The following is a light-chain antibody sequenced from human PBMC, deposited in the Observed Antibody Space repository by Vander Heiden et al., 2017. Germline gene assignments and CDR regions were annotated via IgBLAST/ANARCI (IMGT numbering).Light chain of an antibody. CDR2: AAS. V-gene: IGKV1-39*01. CDR1: QSISSY. Sequence: TITCRASQSISSYLNWYQQKPGKAPKLLIYAASSLQSGVPSRFSGSGSGTDFTLTISSLQPEDFATYYCQQSYSTPFTFGPGTKVDIK. CDR3: QQSYSTPFT. J-gene: IGKJ3*01.